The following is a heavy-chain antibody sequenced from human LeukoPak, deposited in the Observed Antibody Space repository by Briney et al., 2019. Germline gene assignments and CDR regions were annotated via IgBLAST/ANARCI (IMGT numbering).Heavy chain of an antibody. CDR2: ISSSSSYI. CDR3: ARDYPGIQLRVGFDY. J-gene: IGHJ4*02. D-gene: IGHD5-18*01. V-gene: IGHV3-21*01. CDR1: GFTFSSYS. Sequence: GGSLRLTCAASGFTFSSYSMNWVRQAPGKGLEWVSSISSSSSYIYYAASVKGRFTISRDNAKNSLYLQMNSLRAEDTAVYYCARDYPGIQLRVGFDYWGQGTLVTVSS.